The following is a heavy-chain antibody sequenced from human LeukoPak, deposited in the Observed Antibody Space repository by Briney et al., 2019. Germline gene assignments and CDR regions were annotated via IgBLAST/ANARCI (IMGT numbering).Heavy chain of an antibody. D-gene: IGHD6-13*01. Sequence: PGGSLRLSCAASGFTFSSYWMGWVRQAPGKGLEWVANIKQDGSEKYYVDSVKGRFTISRDYAKNSLYLQMNSLRAEDTAVYYCARDSSSWYFCAFDIWGQGTMVTVSS. J-gene: IGHJ3*02. V-gene: IGHV3-7*01. CDR2: IKQDGSEK. CDR3: ARDSSSWYFCAFDI. CDR1: GFTFSSYW.